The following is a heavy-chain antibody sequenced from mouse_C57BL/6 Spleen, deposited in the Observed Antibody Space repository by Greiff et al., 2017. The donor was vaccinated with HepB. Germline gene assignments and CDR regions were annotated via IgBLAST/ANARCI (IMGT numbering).Heavy chain of an antibody. CDR1: GFTFSDYY. D-gene: IGHD2-1*01. Sequence: EVQVVESEGGLVQPGSSMKLSCTASGFTFSDYYMAWVRQVPEKGLEWVANINYDGSSTYYLDSLKSRFIISRDNAKNILYLQMSSLKSEDTATYYCATYGNYGGWFAYWGQGTLVTVSA. J-gene: IGHJ3*01. CDR3: ATYGNYGGWFAY. V-gene: IGHV5-16*01. CDR2: INYDGSST.